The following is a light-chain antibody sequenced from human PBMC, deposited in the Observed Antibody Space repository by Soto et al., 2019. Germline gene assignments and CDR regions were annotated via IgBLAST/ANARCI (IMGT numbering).Light chain of an antibody. J-gene: IGKJ1*01. Sequence: DIQMTQSPYSLSAAVGDRVTIACRASQNINTYLNWYQQKPGKAPKLLMFDAASLQSGVPSRFSGSGSRTDFTLTISSLQPDDFATYYCQQYNSYSGTFGQGTKVDIK. V-gene: IGKV1-5*01. CDR2: DAA. CDR3: QQYNSYSGT. CDR1: QNINTY.